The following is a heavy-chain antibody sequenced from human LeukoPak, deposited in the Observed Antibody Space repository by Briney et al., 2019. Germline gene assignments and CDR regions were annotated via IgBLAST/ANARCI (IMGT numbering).Heavy chain of an antibody. D-gene: IGHD6-19*01. J-gene: IGHJ4*02. CDR3: AKDLTLIAVAGIDSGFDY. Sequence: GGSLRLSCAASGFTFSSYAMSWVRQAPGKGLEWVSAISGSGGSTYYADSVKGRFTISRDNSKNTLYLQMNSLRAEDTAVYYCAKDLTLIAVAGIDSGFDYWGQGTLVTVSS. CDR2: ISGSGGST. CDR1: GFTFSSYA. V-gene: IGHV3-23*01.